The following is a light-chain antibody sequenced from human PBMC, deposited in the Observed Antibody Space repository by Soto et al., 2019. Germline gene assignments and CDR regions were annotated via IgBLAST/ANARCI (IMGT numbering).Light chain of an antibody. CDR3: MQGTHWPYT. CDR1: QSLVTSDGDTY. J-gene: IGKJ2*01. V-gene: IGKV2-30*01. Sequence: DVVMTQSPLSLPVTVGQPASISCRSSQSLVTSDGDTYLNWFQQRPGQSPRRLIHKVSNRDSGVPDRFSGSESGTDFTLKISRVEAEDVGVYFCMQGTHWPYTFGQGTKLEIK. CDR2: KVS.